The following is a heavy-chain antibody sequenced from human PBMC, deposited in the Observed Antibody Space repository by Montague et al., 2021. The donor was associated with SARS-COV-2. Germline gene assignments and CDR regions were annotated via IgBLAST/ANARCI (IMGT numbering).Heavy chain of an antibody. Sequence: SETLSLTCTVSGGSIISYYWSWIRQYPGKRLEWIGYIYSTGSSDYNPSLESRVTMSIDVSKNQFSLNLTSVTAADTAVYYCARRGGWPYFDFWSQGTLVTVSS. CDR2: IYSTGSS. J-gene: IGHJ4*02. D-gene: IGHD6-19*01. V-gene: IGHV4-59*08. CDR3: ARRGGWPYFDF. CDR1: GGSIISYY.